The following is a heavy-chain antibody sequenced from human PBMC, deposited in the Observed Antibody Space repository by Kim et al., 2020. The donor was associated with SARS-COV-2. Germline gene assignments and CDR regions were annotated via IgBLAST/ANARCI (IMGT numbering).Heavy chain of an antibody. D-gene: IGHD3-16*01. V-gene: IGHV3-23*01. Sequence: TYYEDSVKGRFTISRDNSKNTLYLQMNSLRAEDTAVYYCAKGGRGQGFDYWGQGTLVTVSS. CDR3: AKGGRGQGFDY. J-gene: IGHJ4*02. CDR2: T.